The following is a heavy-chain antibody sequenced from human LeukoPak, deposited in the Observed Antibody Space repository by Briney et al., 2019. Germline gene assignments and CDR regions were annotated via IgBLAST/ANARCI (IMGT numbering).Heavy chain of an antibody. CDR1: GYTFTGYY. J-gene: IGHJ6*02. CDR2: INPNSGGT. Sequence: ASVKVSCKASGYTFTGYYMHWVRQAPGQGLEWMGWINPNSGGTNYAQKFQGRVTMTRDTSISTAYMELSRLRSDDTAVYYCARGSLRLGYYYYGMDVWGQGTTVTVSS. D-gene: IGHD1-26*01. CDR3: ARGSLRLGYYYYGMDV. V-gene: IGHV1-2*02.